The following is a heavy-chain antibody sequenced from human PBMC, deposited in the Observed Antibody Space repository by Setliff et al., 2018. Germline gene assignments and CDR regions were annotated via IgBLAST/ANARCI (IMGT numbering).Heavy chain of an antibody. CDR1: GASFSDYY. J-gene: IGHJ4*02. Sequence: SETLSLTCTVYGASFSDYYWGWIRQPPGKGLEWIAEINHSGSTNYNPSLKSRVTISVDTSKNQFSLNLTSVTAADTALYFCARDNPILGATDYWGQGALVTVS. CDR3: ARDNPILGATDY. CDR2: INHSGST. D-gene: IGHD1-26*01. V-gene: IGHV4-34*01.